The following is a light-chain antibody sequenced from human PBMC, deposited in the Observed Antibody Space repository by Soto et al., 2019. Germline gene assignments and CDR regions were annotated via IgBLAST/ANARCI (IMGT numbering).Light chain of an antibody. CDR2: DAS. CDR3: QQYGSSGT. V-gene: IGKV3-11*01. J-gene: IGKJ1*01. Sequence: EIVLTQSPANLSLSPGERATLSCRASQSVRTYLAWYQQKPGQAPRLLIYDASNRATGIPARFSGSGSGTDFTLTISSLEPEDFAVYYCQQYGSSGTFGQGTKVDI. CDR1: QSVRTY.